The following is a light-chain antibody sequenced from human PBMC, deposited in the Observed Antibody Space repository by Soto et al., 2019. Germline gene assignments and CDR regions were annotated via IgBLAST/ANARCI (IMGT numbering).Light chain of an antibody. CDR3: QKCDYLPI. CDR2: DAS. CDR1: HDITSY. Sequence: DIRMTQSPSSLSASVGDRVTITCQASHDITSYLNWYQHKPGKAPKLLMYDASILEAGVPSRFSGSGSGTHFTFTISSLQPEDVATYYCQKCDYLPIFGPGTTVDFK. V-gene: IGKV1-33*01. J-gene: IGKJ3*01.